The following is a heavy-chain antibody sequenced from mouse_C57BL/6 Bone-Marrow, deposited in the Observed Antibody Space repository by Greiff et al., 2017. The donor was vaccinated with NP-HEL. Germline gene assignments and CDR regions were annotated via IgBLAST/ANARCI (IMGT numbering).Heavy chain of an antibody. V-gene: IGHV14-4*01. CDR3: TTGSNYGTWFAY. Sequence: EVQLQQSGAELVRPGASVKLSCTASGFNIKDDYMHWVKQRPEQGLEWIGWIDPENGDTEYASKFQGKATITADTSSNTAYLQLSILTSEDTAVYYCTTGSNYGTWFAYWGQGTLVTVSA. J-gene: IGHJ3*01. D-gene: IGHD2-5*01. CDR1: GFNIKDDY. CDR2: IDPENGDT.